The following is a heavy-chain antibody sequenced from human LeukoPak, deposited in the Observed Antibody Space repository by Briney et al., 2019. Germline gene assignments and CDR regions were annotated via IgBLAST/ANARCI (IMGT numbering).Heavy chain of an antibody. Sequence: GGSLRLSCAASGFTFSDYYMSWIRQAPGKGLEWVSFIYSDNTHYSDSVKGRFTISRDNSKNTLNLQMNSLRAEDTAVYYCARRAGAYSHPYDYWGQGTLVTVSS. CDR2: IYSDNT. CDR3: ARRAGAYSHPYDY. CDR1: GFTFSDYY. J-gene: IGHJ4*02. V-gene: IGHV3-53*01. D-gene: IGHD4/OR15-4a*01.